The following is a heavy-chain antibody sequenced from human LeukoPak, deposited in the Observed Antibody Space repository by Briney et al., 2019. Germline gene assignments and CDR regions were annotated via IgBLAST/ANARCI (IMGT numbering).Heavy chain of an antibody. J-gene: IGHJ4*02. CDR3: ASSARGRYFDWLPFDY. D-gene: IGHD3-9*01. Sequence: SVKVSCKASGGTFSSYAISWVRXXPGXGLEWMGGIIPIFGTANYAQKFQGRVTITADESTSTAYMELSSLRSEDTAVYYCASSARGRYFDWLPFDYWGQGTLVTVSS. CDR1: GGTFSSYA. CDR2: IIPIFGTA. V-gene: IGHV1-69*13.